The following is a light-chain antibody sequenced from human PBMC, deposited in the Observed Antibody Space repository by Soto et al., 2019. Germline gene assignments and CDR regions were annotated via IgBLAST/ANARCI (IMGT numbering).Light chain of an antibody. V-gene: IGKV3-15*01. CDR3: QQYDNWPRT. CDR2: RAS. J-gene: IGKJ1*01. CDR1: QSVSRSH. Sequence: VLTQSPSTLSLSPGPRSTLACRASQSVSRSHLAWFQQKPGQAPRLXIYRASTRTTGIPARFSGSGSGTEFNLTINSLQSEDFAVYYCQQYDNWPRTFGQGTKVDIK.